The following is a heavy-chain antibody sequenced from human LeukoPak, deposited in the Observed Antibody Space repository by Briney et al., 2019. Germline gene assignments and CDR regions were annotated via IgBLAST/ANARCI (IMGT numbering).Heavy chain of an antibody. CDR3: ARAVTSSSSWYKWVNWFDP. J-gene: IGHJ5*02. CDR2: VYYSGNT. D-gene: IGHD6-13*01. Sequence: SETLSLTCTVSGYSIGSNYYWGWIRQPPGKGLECIGSVYYSGNTYYNPSLKSRVTISVDTSKNQFSLKLSSVTAADTAVYYCARAVTSSSSWYKWVNWFDPWGQGTLVTVSS. CDR1: GYSIGSNYY. V-gene: IGHV4-38-2*02.